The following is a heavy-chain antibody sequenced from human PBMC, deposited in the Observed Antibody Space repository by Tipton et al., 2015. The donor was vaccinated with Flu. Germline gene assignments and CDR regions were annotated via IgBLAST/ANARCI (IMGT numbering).Heavy chain of an antibody. CDR3: ARRSGGYGYGGMDV. Sequence: TLSLTCAVSGDSIRNDYFWGWIRQPPGKGLEWIATIHRSGSTKYNPSLKSRVTISVDTSKNQFYLEMRSVTAADMAVYYCARRSGGYGYGGMDVWGQGTTVTVSS. J-gene: IGHJ6*02. D-gene: IGHD5-18*01. V-gene: IGHV4-38-2*01. CDR2: IHRSGST. CDR1: GDSIRNDYF.